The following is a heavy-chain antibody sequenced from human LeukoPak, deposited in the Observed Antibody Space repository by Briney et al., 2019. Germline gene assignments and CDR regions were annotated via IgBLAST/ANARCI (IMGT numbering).Heavy chain of an antibody. J-gene: IGHJ1*01. Sequence: SETLSLTCTVSGGSISSYYWSWIRQPPGKGLEWIGYIYYSGSTNYNPSLKSRVTISVDTSKKQFSLKLSSVAAADTAVYYCARDALYFQHWGQGTLVTVSS. V-gene: IGHV4-59*01. CDR1: GGSISSYY. CDR3: ARDALYFQH. CDR2: IYYSGST.